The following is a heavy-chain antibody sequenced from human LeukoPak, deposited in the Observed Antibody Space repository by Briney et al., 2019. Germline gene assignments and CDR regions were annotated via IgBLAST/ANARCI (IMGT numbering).Heavy chain of an antibody. CDR3: ASSPYGPWYFDL. V-gene: IGHV4-30-4*01. CDR1: GGSISSGDYY. Sequence: SQTLSLTCTVSGGSISSGDYYWSWIRQPPGKGLEWIGYIYYSGSTYYNPSLKSRVTISVDTSKNQFSLKPSSVTAADTAVYYCASSPYGPWYFDLWGRGTLVTVSS. J-gene: IGHJ2*01. D-gene: IGHD4-17*01. CDR2: IYYSGST.